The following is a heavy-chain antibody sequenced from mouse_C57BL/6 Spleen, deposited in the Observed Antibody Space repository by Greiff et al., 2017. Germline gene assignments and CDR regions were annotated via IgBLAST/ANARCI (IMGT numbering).Heavy chain of an antibody. CDR1: GFTFSSYA. CDR2: ISDGGSYT. Sequence: EVKLVESGGGLVKPGGSLKLSCAASGFTFSSYAMSWVRQTPEKRLEWVATISDGGSYTYYPDNVKGRFTISRDNAKNNLYLQMSHLKSEDTAMYYCARDEEGEPGAWFAYWGQGTLVTVSA. CDR3: ARDEEGEPGAWFAY. V-gene: IGHV5-4*01. J-gene: IGHJ3*01. D-gene: IGHD4-1*01.